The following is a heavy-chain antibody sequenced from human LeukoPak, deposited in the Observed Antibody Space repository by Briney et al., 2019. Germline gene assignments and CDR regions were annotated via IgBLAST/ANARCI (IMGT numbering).Heavy chain of an antibody. CDR3: TTVAYYDFWSGSHNWFDP. CDR2: IKSKTDGGTT. V-gene: IGHV3-15*07. J-gene: IGHJ5*02. Sequence: GGSLRLSCAASGFTFSNAWTNWVRQAPGKGLEWVGRIKSKTDGGTTDYAAPVKGRFTISRDDSKNTLYLQMNSLKTEDTAVYYCTTVAYYDFWSGSHNWFDPWGQGTLVTVSP. CDR1: GFTFSNAW. D-gene: IGHD3-3*01.